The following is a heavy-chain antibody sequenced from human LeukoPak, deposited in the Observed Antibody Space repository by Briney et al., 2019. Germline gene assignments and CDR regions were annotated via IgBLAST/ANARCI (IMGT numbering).Heavy chain of an antibody. V-gene: IGHV3-21*01. CDR3: ARDRDSSGWCGDY. J-gene: IGHJ4*02. Sequence: GGSLRLSCAASGFTFSSYSMNWVRQAPGKGLEWVSSISSSSSYIYYADSVKGRFTISRDNAKNSLYLQMNSLRAEDTAVYYCARDRDSSGWCGDYWGQGTLVTVSS. CDR1: GFTFSSYS. CDR2: ISSSSSYI. D-gene: IGHD6-19*01.